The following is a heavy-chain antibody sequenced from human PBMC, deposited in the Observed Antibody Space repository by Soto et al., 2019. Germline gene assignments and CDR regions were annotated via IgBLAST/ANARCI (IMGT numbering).Heavy chain of an antibody. V-gene: IGHV4-31*03. CDR2: IYYSGST. Sequence: PSETLSLTCTVSGGSISSGGYYWSWIRQHPGKGLKWIGYIYYSGSTYYNPSLKSRVTISVDTSKNQFSLKLSSVTAADTAVYYCARETDEGPAPYYFDYWGQGTLVTVSS. CDR1: GGSISSGGYY. CDR3: ARETDEGPAPYYFDY. J-gene: IGHJ4*02.